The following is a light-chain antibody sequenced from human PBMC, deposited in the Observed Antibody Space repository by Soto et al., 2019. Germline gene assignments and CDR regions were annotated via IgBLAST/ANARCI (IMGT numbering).Light chain of an antibody. V-gene: IGLV2-8*01. CDR2: EVS. J-gene: IGLJ1*01. Sequence: QSVLTQPPSASGSPGQSVTISCTGTSSDVGGYNYVSWYQQHPGKAPKLIIYEVSQRPSGVPDRFSGSKSGNTASLTVSGLRAEDEADYYGASYADSSSNFEVCGTGTKVTVL. CDR3: ASYADSSSNFEV. CDR1: SSDVGGYNY.